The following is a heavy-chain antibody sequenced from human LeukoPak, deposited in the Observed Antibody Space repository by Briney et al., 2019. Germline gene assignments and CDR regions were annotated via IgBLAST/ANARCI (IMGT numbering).Heavy chain of an antibody. V-gene: IGHV3-33*01. D-gene: IGHD3-22*01. CDR1: GFTFSRYG. CDR2: IWYDGSNK. CDR3: ASGDTTGYSGDAFNM. Sequence: GGSLRLSCVASGFTFSRYGMHWVRQAPGKGLEWVAIIWYDGSNKYYADSVKGRFTISRDTSKNTLYLQMDSLRAEDPAVYYCASGDTTGYSGDAFNMWGQGTMVTVSS. J-gene: IGHJ3*02.